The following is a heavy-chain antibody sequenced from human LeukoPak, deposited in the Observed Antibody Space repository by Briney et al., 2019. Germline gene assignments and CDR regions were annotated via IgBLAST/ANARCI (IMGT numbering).Heavy chain of an antibody. CDR2: NSYSGNS. D-gene: IGHD3-22*01. Sequence: PSETLSLTCTVSGGSINSGSFYWGWIRQPPGKRLKWIGLNSYSGNSYYNPSLKSRVTVSVDTSNNLFSLMLSSVTAADTAVYYCVRLHDSRGYYSDSLGQGTLVTVSS. CDR1: GGSINSGSFY. V-gene: IGHV4-39*01. J-gene: IGHJ5*01. CDR3: VRLHDSRGYYSDS.